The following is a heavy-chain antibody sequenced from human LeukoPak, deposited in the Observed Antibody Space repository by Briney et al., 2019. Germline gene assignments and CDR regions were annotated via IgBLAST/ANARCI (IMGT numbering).Heavy chain of an antibody. CDR2: ISSSSSTI. CDR1: GFTFSSYS. CDR3: ARDGAFDI. J-gene: IGHJ3*02. Sequence: PGGSLRLSCAASGFTFSSYSMDWVRQAPGKGLEWVSYISSSSSTIYYGDSVKGRFTISRDNAKNSLYLQMNSLRAEDTAVYYCARDGAFDIWGQGTMVTVSS. V-gene: IGHV3-48*01.